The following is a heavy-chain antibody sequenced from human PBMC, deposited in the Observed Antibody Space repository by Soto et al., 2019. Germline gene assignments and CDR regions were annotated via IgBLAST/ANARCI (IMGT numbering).Heavy chain of an antibody. CDR3: ASYLKHPGYSSSWYPY. D-gene: IGHD6-13*01. CDR2: INPSGGST. J-gene: IGHJ4*02. V-gene: IGHV1-46*01. Sequence: ASVKVSCKASGYTFTSYYMHWVRQAPGQGLEWMGIINPSGGSTSYAQKFQGRVTMTRDTSTSTVYMELSSLRPEDTAVYYCASYLKHPGYSSSWYPYWGQGTLVTVSS. CDR1: GYTFTSYY.